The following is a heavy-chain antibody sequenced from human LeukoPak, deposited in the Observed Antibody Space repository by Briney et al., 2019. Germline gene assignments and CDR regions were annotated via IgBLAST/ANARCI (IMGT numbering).Heavy chain of an antibody. CDR3: ARVTKASSYGWSDYYYYMDV. CDR1: GGSISSSSYY. D-gene: IGHD5-18*01. V-gene: IGHV4-39*07. J-gene: IGHJ6*03. Sequence: PSQTLSLTCTVSGGSISSSSYYWGWIRQPPGKGLEWIGSIYYSGSTYYNPSLKSRVTISVDTSKNQFSLKLSSVTAADTAVYYCARVTKASSYGWSDYYYYMDVWGKGTTVTVSS. CDR2: IYYSGST.